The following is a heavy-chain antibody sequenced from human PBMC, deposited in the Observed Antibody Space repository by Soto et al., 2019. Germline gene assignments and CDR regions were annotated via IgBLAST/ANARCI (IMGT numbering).Heavy chain of an antibody. D-gene: IGHD2-15*01. CDR3: AITSERYCSGGSCFDY. CDR2: IIPILGIA. J-gene: IGHJ4*02. CDR1: GGTFSSYT. V-gene: IGHV1-69*02. Sequence: SVKVSCKASGGTFSSYTISWVRQAPGQGLEWMGRIIPILGIANYAQKFQGRVTITADKSTSTAYMELSSLRSEDTAVYYCAITSERYCSGGSCFDYWGQGTLVTVSS.